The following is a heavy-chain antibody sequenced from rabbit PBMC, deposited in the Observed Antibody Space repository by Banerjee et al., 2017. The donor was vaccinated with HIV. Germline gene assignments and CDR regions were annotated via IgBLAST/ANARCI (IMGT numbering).Heavy chain of an antibody. CDR3: ARDPIVMAGVGYDL. J-gene: IGHJ4*01. CDR1: GFSFSNKYV. CDR2: INTSTGNT. Sequence: QEQLEESGGDLVKPEGSLTLSCTASGFSFSNKYVMCWVRQAPGKGLEWIACINTSTGNTVYASWAKGRFTISKTSSTTVTLQMTSLTAADTATYFCARDPIVMAGVGYDLWGPGTLVTVS. D-gene: IGHD4-1*01. V-gene: IGHV1S45*01.